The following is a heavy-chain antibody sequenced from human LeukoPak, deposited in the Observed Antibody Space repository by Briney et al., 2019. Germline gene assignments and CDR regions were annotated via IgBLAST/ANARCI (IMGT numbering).Heavy chain of an antibody. CDR1: GFTFSSCE. V-gene: IGHV3-48*03. J-gene: IGHJ5*02. CDR3: ARNGYSSGWVPGWFDP. D-gene: IGHD6-19*01. CDR2: ISSSGSTL. Sequence: GGSLRLSCAASGFTFSSCEMNWVRQAPGKGLEWVSYISSSGSTLYYADSVKGRFTISRDNAKNSLYLQMNSLRAEDTAVYYCARNGYSSGWVPGWFDPWGQGTLVTVSS.